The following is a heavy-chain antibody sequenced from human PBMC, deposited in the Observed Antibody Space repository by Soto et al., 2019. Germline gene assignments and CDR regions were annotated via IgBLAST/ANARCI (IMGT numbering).Heavy chain of an antibody. Sequence: PAGSLRLSCAASGFTFSNYAMTWVLQDPGKGLEWVSASSGRGGSAYYADSVKGRFTISRDNSKNTLYLQMNSLRADDSGVYYCAKDPYSGVLVRVAIGFDPWGQGTLVTVSS. J-gene: IGHJ5*02. CDR2: SSGRGGSA. CDR1: GFTFSNYA. D-gene: IGHD2-21*01. CDR3: AKDPYSGVLVRVAIGFDP. V-gene: IGHV3-23*01.